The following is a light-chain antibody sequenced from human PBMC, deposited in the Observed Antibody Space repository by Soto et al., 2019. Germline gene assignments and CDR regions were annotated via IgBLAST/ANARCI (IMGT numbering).Light chain of an antibody. CDR2: GAS. CDR3: HQYGSSPTT. J-gene: IGKJ1*01. V-gene: IGKV3-20*01. Sequence: EIVLTQSPATLSLSPGQRATLSCRATQSVSSYLAWYQQKPGQAPRLLIYGASSRPTGIPDRFSGSGSGTDFNLTISRLEPEDFAVYYCHQYGSSPTTLGQGTKVDIK. CDR1: QSVSSY.